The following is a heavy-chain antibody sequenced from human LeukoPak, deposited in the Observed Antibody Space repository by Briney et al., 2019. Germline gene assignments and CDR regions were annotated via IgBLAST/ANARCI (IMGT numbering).Heavy chain of an antibody. Sequence: PSETLSLTCTVSGGSISSSSYYWGWIRQLPGKGLEWIGSIYYSGSTYYNPSLKSRVTISVDTSKNQFSLKLSSVTAADTAVYYCARIQWELLVYFDYWGQGTLVTVSS. J-gene: IGHJ4*02. CDR2: IYYSGST. V-gene: IGHV4-39*01. D-gene: IGHD1-26*01. CDR3: ARIQWELLVYFDY. CDR1: GGSISSSSYY.